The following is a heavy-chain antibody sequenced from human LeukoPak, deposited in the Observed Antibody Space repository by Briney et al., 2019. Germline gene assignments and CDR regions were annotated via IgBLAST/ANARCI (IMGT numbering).Heavy chain of an antibody. CDR2: ISSSGSTI. V-gene: IGHV3-11*01. CDR3: ARDLGLGDSSGLIDY. Sequence: GGSLRLSCAASGFTFSDYYMSWIRQAPGKGLEWVSYISSSGSTIYYADSVKGRFTISRDNAKNSLYLQMNGLRAEDTAVYYCARDLGLGDSSGLIDYWGQGTLVTVSS. CDR1: GFTFSDYY. J-gene: IGHJ4*02. D-gene: IGHD3-22*01.